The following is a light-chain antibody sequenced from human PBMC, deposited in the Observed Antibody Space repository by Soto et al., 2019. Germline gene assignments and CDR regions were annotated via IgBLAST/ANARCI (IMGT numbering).Light chain of an antibody. V-gene: IGKV3-15*01. CDR2: GAS. CDR1: QSVSSN. CDR3: QQYNNWPPIT. J-gene: IGKJ5*01. Sequence: EIVLTQSPGTLSLSPGERATLSCRASQSVSSNLAWYQQKPGQAPRLLIYGASTRATGIPARFSGSGPGTEFTLTISSLQSEDFAVYYCQQYNNWPPITFGQGTRREIK.